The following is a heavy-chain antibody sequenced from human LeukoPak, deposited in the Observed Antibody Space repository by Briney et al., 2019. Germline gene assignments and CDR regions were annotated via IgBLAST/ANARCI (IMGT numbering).Heavy chain of an antibody. D-gene: IGHD1-26*01. Sequence: RRSPRPSSAPSRFTPTSHQLPSVRQAPGQGLPCASYISASGTTIYYAGCVKGRVTISRDNAKNSLYLQMNTLRAEDTAVYYCARDVIVGASGVYDYYGLDVWGQGTTVTVSS. CDR2: ISASGTTI. CDR3: ARDVIVGASGVYDYYGLDV. CDR1: RFTPTSHQ. V-gene: IGHV3-48*03. J-gene: IGHJ6*02.